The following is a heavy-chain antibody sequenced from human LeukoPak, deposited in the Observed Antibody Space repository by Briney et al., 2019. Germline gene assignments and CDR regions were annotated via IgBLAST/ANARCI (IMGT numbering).Heavy chain of an antibody. D-gene: IGHD1-26*01. V-gene: IGHV4-4*07. J-gene: IGHJ6*03. CDR1: GGSISSYY. CDR2: IYSSGST. CDR3: VTPRSWELSDMAV. Sequence: SETLSLTCTVSGGSISSYYWSWIRQPAGKGLEWIGRIYSSGSTNYNPSLKSRVIISVDTSKNEFSLRLTSVTAADTAVYYCVTPRSWELSDMAVWGKGTTVIVSS.